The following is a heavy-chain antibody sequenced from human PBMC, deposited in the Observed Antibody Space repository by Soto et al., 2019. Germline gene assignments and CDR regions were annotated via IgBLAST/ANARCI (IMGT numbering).Heavy chain of an antibody. J-gene: IGHJ4*02. D-gene: IGHD6-6*01. CDR3: AAEYSSLKGGVS. CDR2: IIPIFGTA. Sequence: QGQLVQSGAEVKKPGSSVKVSCKASGGTVSSYAISWVRQAPGQGLEWMGGIIPIFGTANDAQKFQGRVTINADESTRTAYMELSSLRSEDTAVYYCAAEYSSLKGGVSWGQGTLVTVSS. V-gene: IGHV1-69*01. CDR1: GGTVSSYA.